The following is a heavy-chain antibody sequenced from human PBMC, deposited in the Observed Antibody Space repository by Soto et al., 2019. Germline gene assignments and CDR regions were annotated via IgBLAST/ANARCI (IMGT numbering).Heavy chain of an antibody. J-gene: IGHJ4*02. CDR1: GGSFSGYF. D-gene: IGHD3-16*01. CDR3: SRGRDAYKMGNY. Sequence: QVQLQQWGAGLLKPSETLSLTCADYGGSFSGYFWSWIRQPPGKGLEWIGEIDHSGNINYNPSLKSRAPISVDTSKNQFSLKLNSVTAADTAVYYCSRGRDAYKMGNYWGQGTLVTVSS. CDR2: IDHSGNI. V-gene: IGHV4-34*02.